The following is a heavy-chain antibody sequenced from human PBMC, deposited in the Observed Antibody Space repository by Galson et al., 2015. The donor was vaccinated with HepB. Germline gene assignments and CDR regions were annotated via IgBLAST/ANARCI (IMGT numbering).Heavy chain of an antibody. CDR3: ARGLRYFDWLSPSSLYMDV. CDR2: MNPNSGNT. V-gene: IGHV1-8*01. D-gene: IGHD3-9*01. Sequence: SVKVSCKASGYTFTSYDINWVRQATGQGLEWMGWMNPNSGNTGYAQKFQGRVTMTRNTSISTAYMELSSLRSEDTAVYYCARGLRYFDWLSPSSLYMDVWGKGTTVTVSS. CDR1: GYTFTSYD. J-gene: IGHJ6*03.